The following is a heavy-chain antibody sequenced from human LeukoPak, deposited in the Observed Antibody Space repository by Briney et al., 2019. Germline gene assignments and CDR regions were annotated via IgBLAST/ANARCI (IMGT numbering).Heavy chain of an antibody. J-gene: IGHJ5*02. V-gene: IGHV3-23*01. CDR1: GFTFSSYA. CDR2: ISGSGGRT. CDR3: AGAYSSPNWFDP. Sequence: GGSLRFSCAASGFTFSSYAMTWVRQAPGKGLEWVSGISGSGGRTYYADSVKGRFTISRDNSKNTLSLQMNSLRAEDTAVYYCAGAYSSPNWFDPWGQGTLVTVSS. D-gene: IGHD6-13*01.